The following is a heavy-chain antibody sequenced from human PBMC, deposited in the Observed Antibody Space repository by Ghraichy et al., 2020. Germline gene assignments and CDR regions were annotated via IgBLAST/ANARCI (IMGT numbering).Heavy chain of an antibody. V-gene: IGHV4-34*01. Sequence: SETLSLTCAVYGGSFSGYYWSWIRQPPGKGLEWIGEINHSGSTNYNPSLKSRVTISVDTSKNQFSLKLSSVTAADTAVYYCARASAVAGLDYWGQGTLVTVSS. CDR2: INHSGST. J-gene: IGHJ4*02. CDR3: ARASAVAGLDY. CDR1: GGSFSGYY. D-gene: IGHD6-19*01.